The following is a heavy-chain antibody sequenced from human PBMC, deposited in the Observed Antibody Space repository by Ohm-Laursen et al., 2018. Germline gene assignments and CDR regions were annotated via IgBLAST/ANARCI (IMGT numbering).Heavy chain of an antibody. CDR1: EFTFSSYG. CDR2: IWYDGSNK. V-gene: IGHV3-33*01. CDR3: ARDFFGEFSIDY. J-gene: IGHJ4*02. D-gene: IGHD3-10*01. Sequence: SLRLSCSASEFTFSSYGMHWVRQAPGKGLEWVAVIWYDGSNKYYADSVKGRFTISRDNSKNTLYLQMNSLRAEDTVVYYCARDFFGEFSIDYWGQGTLVTVSS.